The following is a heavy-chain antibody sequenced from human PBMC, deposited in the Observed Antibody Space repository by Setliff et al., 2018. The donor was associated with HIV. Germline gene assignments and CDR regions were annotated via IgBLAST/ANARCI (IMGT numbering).Heavy chain of an antibody. CDR3: AREGRSGSYGRRNAFDI. CDR2: IIPIFGTA. D-gene: IGHD1-26*01. J-gene: IGHJ3*02. V-gene: IGHV1-69*05. CDR1: GGAFSSYA. Sequence: SVKVSCKASGGAFSSYAISWVRQAPGQGLEWMGGIIPIFGTANYAQKFQGRVTITTDESTSTAYMELSSLRSEDTAVYYCAREGRSGSYGRRNAFDIWGQGTMVTVSS.